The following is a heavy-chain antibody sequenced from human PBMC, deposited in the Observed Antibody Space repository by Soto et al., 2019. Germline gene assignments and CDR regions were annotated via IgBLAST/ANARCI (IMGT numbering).Heavy chain of an antibody. J-gene: IGHJ5*02. V-gene: IGHV1-69*13. CDR1: GGTFSSYA. D-gene: IGHD2-2*01. CDR3: ARDQIVVVPAATYNWFDT. CDR2: IIPIFGTA. Sequence: SVKVSCKASGGTFSSYAISWVRQAPGQELEWMGGIIPIFGTANYAQKFQGRVTITADESTSTAYMELSSLRSEDTAVYYCARDQIVVVPAATYNWFDTWGQGTLVTVSS.